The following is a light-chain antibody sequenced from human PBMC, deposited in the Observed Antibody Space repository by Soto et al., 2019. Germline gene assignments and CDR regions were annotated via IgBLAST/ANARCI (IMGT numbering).Light chain of an antibody. CDR2: AAS. V-gene: IGKV1-39*01. CDR1: QTIMTY. Sequence: DIQMTQSPSSLSASVGDEVTITCRASQTIMTYLNWYQLKPGKPPRLLIYAASSLQSGVPSRFSGSGSGTDFTLTISSLQPEDVATYSCQQSYNSPQTFGRGTNVEIK. CDR3: QQSYNSPQT. J-gene: IGKJ1*01.